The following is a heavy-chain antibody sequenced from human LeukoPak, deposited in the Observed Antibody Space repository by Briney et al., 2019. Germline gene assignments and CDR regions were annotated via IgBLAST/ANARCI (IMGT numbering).Heavy chain of an antibody. D-gene: IGHD3-10*01. CDR1: GGSISSYY. CDR2: IYYSGST. CDR3: ARGVYYGSGKGSMDV. Sequence: SETLSLTCTVSGGSISSYYWSWIRQPPGKGLEWIGYIYYSGSTNYNPSLKSRVTISVDTSKNQFSLKLSSVTAADTAVYYCARGVYYGSGKGSMDVWGKGTTVTISS. J-gene: IGHJ6*03. V-gene: IGHV4-59*01.